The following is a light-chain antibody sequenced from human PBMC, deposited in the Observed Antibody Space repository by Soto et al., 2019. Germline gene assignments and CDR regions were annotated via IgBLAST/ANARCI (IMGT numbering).Light chain of an antibody. Sequence: DIPMTQSPSTLSASVGDRVTITCRASQSISTWLAWYQQKPGKAPNLLMSKASSLESGVPSRFSGSGSGTEFTLAISSLQPDDFATYYCQQYNSYPYTFGQGTKLEIK. CDR1: QSISTW. CDR3: QQYNSYPYT. J-gene: IGKJ2*01. CDR2: KAS. V-gene: IGKV1-5*03.